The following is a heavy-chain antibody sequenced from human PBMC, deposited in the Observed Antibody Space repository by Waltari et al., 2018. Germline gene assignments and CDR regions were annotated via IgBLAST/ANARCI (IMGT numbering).Heavy chain of an antibody. Sequence: QVQLQESGPGLVKPSETLSLTCTVSGGSISSYYWSWIRQPPGKGLEWIGYIYYSVSTKYNPSLKRRVTISVDTSKNQFSLKLSSVTAADTAVYYCARQRGYSYGSGWFDPWGQGTLVTVSS. CDR2: IYYSVST. D-gene: IGHD5-18*01. CDR1: GGSISSYY. CDR3: ARQRGYSYGSGWFDP. J-gene: IGHJ5*02. V-gene: IGHV4-59*08.